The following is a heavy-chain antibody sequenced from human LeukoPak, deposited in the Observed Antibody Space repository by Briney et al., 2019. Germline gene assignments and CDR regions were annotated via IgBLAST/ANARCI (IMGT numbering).Heavy chain of an antibody. V-gene: IGHV3-21*01. CDR3: ARAKDEEYQLPFDY. J-gene: IGHJ4*02. CDR2: ISSSSSYI. CDR1: GFTFSSYS. Sequence: GGSLRLSCAASGFTFSSYSMNWVRQAPGKGLEWVSSISSSSSYIYYADSVKGRFTISRDNPKNSLYLQMNSLRAEDTAVYYCARAKDEEYQLPFDYWGQGTLVTVSS. D-gene: IGHD2-2*01.